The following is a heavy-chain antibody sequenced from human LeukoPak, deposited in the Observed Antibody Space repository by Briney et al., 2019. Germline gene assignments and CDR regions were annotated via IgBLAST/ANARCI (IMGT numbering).Heavy chain of an antibody. CDR3: ARETYDSSGYYYYYGMDV. V-gene: IGHV1-8*01. J-gene: IGHJ6*02. CDR2: MNPNSGNT. Sequence: ASVKVSCKASGYTFTSYDINWVRQATGQGLEWMGWMNPNSGNTGYAQKFQGRVTMTRNTSISTAYMELSSLRSEDTAVYYCARETYDSSGYYYYYGMDVWGQGTTVTVSS. D-gene: IGHD3-22*01. CDR1: GYTFTSYD.